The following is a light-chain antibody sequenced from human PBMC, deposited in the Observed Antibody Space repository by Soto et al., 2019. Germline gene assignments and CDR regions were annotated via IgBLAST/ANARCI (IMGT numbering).Light chain of an antibody. V-gene: IGKV3-20*01. CDR3: QQYGSSPPIT. J-gene: IGKJ5*01. CDR1: PSVSNSY. Sequence: EIVLTQSPGTLSLSPGERATLSCRASPSVSNSYLAGYQQKPGQAPRLLLYGAATRATGIQYRFSGSCYGTDVILTISRLEPEDFAVYYCQQYGSSPPITFGQSTRLEIK. CDR2: GAA.